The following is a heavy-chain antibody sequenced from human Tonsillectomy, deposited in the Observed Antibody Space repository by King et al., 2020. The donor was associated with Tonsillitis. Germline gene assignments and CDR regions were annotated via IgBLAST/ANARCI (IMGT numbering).Heavy chain of an antibody. V-gene: IGHV3-21*01. D-gene: IGHD4-17*01. CDR3: ASTDGDFPYYFDY. Sequence: VQLVESGGGLVKPGGSLRLSCAASGFTFSSYSMNWVRQAPGKGLEWVSSISSSSSYIYYTDSLKGRFTISRDNAKNSLYLQMNSLRAEDTAVYYCASTDGDFPYYFDYWGQGTLGTVSS. CDR2: ISSSSSYI. CDR1: GFTFSSYS. J-gene: IGHJ4*02.